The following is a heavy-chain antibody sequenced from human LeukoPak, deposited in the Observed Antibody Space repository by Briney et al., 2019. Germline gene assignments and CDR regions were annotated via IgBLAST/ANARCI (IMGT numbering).Heavy chain of an antibody. D-gene: IGHD2-2*01. J-gene: IGHJ4*02. Sequence: ASVKVSCKASGYTFTSYGISWVRQAPGQGLEWMGWISAYNGNTNYAQKLQGRVTMTIDTSTSTAYMELRSLRSDDTAVYYCARVGDIVVVPAEARFDYWGQGTLVTVSS. CDR3: ARVGDIVVVPAEARFDY. V-gene: IGHV1-18*01. CDR1: GYTFTSYG. CDR2: ISAYNGNT.